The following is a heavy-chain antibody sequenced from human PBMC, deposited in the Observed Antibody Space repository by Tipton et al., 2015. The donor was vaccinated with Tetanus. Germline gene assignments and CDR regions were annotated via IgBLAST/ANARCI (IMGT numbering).Heavy chain of an antibody. J-gene: IGHJ4*02. CDR3: ARPGVGGYTGYYFDF. D-gene: IGHD5-12*01. Sequence: LRLSCTVSGASISSSRRFDCGWIRQPPGKGLEWIGTISYSGSTSYSPSLKSRVTMSVDTSRNQFSLRLDSVTAADAAVYYCARPGVGGYTGYYFDFWGQGTVVTVSS. CDR1: GASISSSRRFD. V-gene: IGHV4-39*01. CDR2: ISYSGST.